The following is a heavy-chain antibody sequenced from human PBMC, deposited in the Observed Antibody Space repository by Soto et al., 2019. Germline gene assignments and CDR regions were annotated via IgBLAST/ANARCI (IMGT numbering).Heavy chain of an antibody. CDR3: TKSWLFEKNWFDP. CDR2: ISSTGPYT. V-gene: IGHV3-23*01. CDR1: GFSFTTYG. J-gene: IGHJ5*02. Sequence: PGGSLRLSCAASGFSFTTYGMSWVRQAPGKGLEWVSDISSTGPYTYLADSVKGRFTISRDNSKNTLYLQMNSLRVDDTAVYFCTKSWLFEKNWFDPWGQGTLVTVSS. D-gene: IGHD3-22*01.